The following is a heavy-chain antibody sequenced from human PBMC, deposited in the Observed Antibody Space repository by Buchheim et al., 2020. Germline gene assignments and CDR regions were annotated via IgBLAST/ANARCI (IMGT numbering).Heavy chain of an antibody. Sequence: QVQLVESGGGVVQPGRSLRLSCAASGFTFSSYGMHWVRQAPGKGLEWVAVISYDGSNKYYADSVKGRFNISRDNSKTTLYLQMNSLRAEDTAVYYCAKEYGSSWYDYFDYWGQGTL. V-gene: IGHV3-30*18. D-gene: IGHD6-13*01. CDR1: GFTFSSYG. CDR2: ISYDGSNK. CDR3: AKEYGSSWYDYFDY. J-gene: IGHJ4*02.